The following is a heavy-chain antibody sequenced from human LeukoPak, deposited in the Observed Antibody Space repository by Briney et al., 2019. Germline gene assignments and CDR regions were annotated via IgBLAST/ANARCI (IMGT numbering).Heavy chain of an antibody. V-gene: IGHV3-33*01. CDR1: GFTFSSYG. Sequence: GGSLGLSCAASGFTFSSYGMHWVRQAPGKGLEWVAVIWYDGSNKYYADSVKGRFTISRDNSKNTLCLQMNSLRAEDTAVYYCARDSGGYEGATVAYWGQGTLVTVSS. D-gene: IGHD1-26*01. CDR2: IWYDGSNK. CDR3: ARDSGGYEGATVAY. J-gene: IGHJ4*02.